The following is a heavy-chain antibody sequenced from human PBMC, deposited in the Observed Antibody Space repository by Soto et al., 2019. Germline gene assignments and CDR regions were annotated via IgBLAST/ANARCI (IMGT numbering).Heavy chain of an antibody. J-gene: IGHJ4*02. V-gene: IGHV3-7*01. CDR2: ISADGRET. CDR1: GFTFGVSW. Sequence: EEQLVESGGGLVQPGGSLRLSCAASGFTFGVSWMNWVRQVPGRGLEWVAYISADGRETNHVDSVKGRFTISRDNAKNSVYLQMNSLRAEETAVYYCARKPRLLELWGQGTLVTVSS. CDR3: ARKPRLLEL. D-gene: IGHD6-6*01.